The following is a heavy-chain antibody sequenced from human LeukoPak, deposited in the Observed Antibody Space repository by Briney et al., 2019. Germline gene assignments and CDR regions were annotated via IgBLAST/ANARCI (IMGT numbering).Heavy chain of an antibody. J-gene: IGHJ4*02. CDR3: ATDQRYAFDY. V-gene: IGHV3-48*02. D-gene: IGHD3-9*01. CDR1: GCSFSDYP. Sequence: GGSLRLSCATSGCSFSDYPMNWVRQAPGKGLEWVSNIRTSSEGANLPFYADSVKGRVTFSRDDAKNTLYLHMHTLRDDDTAAYYCATDQRYAFDYWGQGILVTVSS. CDR2: IRTSSEGANLP.